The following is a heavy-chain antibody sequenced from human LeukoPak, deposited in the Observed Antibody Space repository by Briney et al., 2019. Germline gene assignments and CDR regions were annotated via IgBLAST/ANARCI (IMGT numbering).Heavy chain of an antibody. CDR1: GFTFSSYG. CDR3: AKRYKDSSGWYSLDY. D-gene: IGHD6-19*01. CDR2: IRHDGSNK. J-gene: IGHJ4*02. V-gene: IGHV3-30*02. Sequence: GGSLRLSCAASGFTFSSYGMHWVRQAPGKGLEWVAFIRHDGSNKNYAESVKGRFTISRDNSKNTLYLQMNSLRAEDTAVYYCAKRYKDSSGWYSLDYWGQGTQVTVSS.